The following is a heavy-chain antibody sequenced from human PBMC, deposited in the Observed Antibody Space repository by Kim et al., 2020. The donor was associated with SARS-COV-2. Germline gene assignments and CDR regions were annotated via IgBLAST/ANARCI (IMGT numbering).Heavy chain of an antibody. D-gene: IGHD2-21*01. J-gene: IGHJ4*02. CDR2: IIPDGGDT. CDR1: GYRFAKYD. V-gene: IGHV1-8*01. Sequence: ASVKVSCKASGYRFAKYDINWVRQASGQGLEWMGRIIPDGGDTAYAQKFQGRXTMTTDTSINTAYMELTGLNSDDTAXYYCXRGVGIAHWGPGTLGTVS. CDR3: XRGVGIAH.